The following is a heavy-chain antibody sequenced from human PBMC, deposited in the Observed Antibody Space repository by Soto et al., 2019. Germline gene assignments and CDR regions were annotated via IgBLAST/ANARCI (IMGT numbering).Heavy chain of an antibody. V-gene: IGHV4-39*01. D-gene: IGHD1-1*01. CDR1: GGSISSSSYY. Sequence: SETLSLTCTVSGGSISSSSYYWGWIRQPPGKGLEWIGSIYYSGSTYYNPSLKSRVTISVDTSKNQFSLKLSSVTAADTAVYYCARHLTNSGYYYYYMDVWGKGTTVTVSS. CDR2: IYYSGST. CDR3: ARHLTNSGYYYYYMDV. J-gene: IGHJ6*03.